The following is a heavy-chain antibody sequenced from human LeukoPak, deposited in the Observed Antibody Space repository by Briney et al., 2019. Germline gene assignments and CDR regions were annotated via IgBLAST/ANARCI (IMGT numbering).Heavy chain of an antibody. Sequence: PGGSLRLSCAASGFTVSSNYMSWVRQAPGKGLEWVANIKQDGSEKYYVDSVKGRFTISRDNAKNSLYLQMNSLRAEDTAVYYCARESFAARWDWGQGTLVTVSS. CDR2: IKQDGSEK. D-gene: IGHD6-6*01. J-gene: IGHJ4*02. CDR1: GFTVSSNY. CDR3: ARESFAARWD. V-gene: IGHV3-7*01.